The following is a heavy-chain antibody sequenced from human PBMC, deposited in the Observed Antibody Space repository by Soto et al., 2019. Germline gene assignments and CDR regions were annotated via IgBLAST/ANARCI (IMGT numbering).Heavy chain of an antibody. CDR3: AADLYYYGSGSYYNSDY. J-gene: IGHJ4*02. Sequence: SVKVSCKASGFTFTSSAVQWVRQARGQRLEWIGWIVVGSGNTNYAQKFQERVTITRDMSTSTAYMELSSLRSEDTAVYYCAADLYYYGSGSYYNSDYWGQGTLVTVSS. CDR2: IVVGSGNT. CDR1: GFTFTSSA. D-gene: IGHD3-10*01. V-gene: IGHV1-58*01.